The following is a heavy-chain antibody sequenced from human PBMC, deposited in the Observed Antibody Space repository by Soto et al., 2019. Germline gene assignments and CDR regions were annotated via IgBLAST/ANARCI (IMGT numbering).Heavy chain of an antibody. CDR2: IYPGHSDT. Sequence: GGSPKIFRYGFGYTFNKSLVAWGPPVPEEGVEAVGIIYPGHSDTRYSPAYQGQVTISPDKTINTVYLQWSRLKASDTDMNYCARRGGFGRMYYFVYWGQGTLVTVSS. CDR1: GYTFNKSL. J-gene: IGHJ4*02. V-gene: IGHV5-51*01. CDR3: ARRGGFGRMYYFVY. D-gene: IGHD3-10*01.